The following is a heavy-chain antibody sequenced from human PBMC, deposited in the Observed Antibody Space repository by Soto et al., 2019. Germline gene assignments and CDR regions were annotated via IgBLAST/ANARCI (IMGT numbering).Heavy chain of an antibody. V-gene: IGHV3-23*01. D-gene: IGHD3-3*01. CDR1: GLSVDNYG. CDR3: AKAQALDQ. J-gene: IGHJ4*02. Sequence: EGQLLDSGGGLVRPGGSLRLSCAASGLSVDNYGMTWVRQAPGKGLEWVSSIRRGVETTYYADSVKGRFTISRDNRRNTLYLQMNRLRVDDTAVYYCAKAQALDQWGQGTLVTVS. CDR2: IRRGVETT.